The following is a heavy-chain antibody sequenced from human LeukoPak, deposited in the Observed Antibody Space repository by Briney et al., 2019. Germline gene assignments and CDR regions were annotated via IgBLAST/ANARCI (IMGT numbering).Heavy chain of an antibody. CDR2: IYHSGST. D-gene: IGHD2-2*01. Sequence: SETLSLXCAVSGYSNSSGYYWGWIRQPPGKGLEWIGSIYHSGSTYYNPSLKSRVTISVDTSKNQFSLKLSSVTAADTAVYYCAANIVVVPAAQYFQHWGQGTLVTVSS. J-gene: IGHJ1*01. CDR1: GYSNSSGYY. V-gene: IGHV4-38-2*01. CDR3: AANIVVVPAAQYFQH.